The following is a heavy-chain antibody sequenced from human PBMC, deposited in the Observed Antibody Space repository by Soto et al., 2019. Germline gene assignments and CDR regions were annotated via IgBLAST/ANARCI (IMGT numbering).Heavy chain of an antibody. CDR2: IIPMLGIA. CDR3: ARERGTAMGADYYGMVV. Sequence: QVQLVQSGAEVKKPGSSVKVSCKASGGTFSSYTISWVRQAPGQGLEWMGRIIPMLGIANYAQKFQGRVTITEDKTTHTADMELRSLRSEDTAVDYCARERGTAMGADYYGMVVWGQGTTVTVSS. CDR1: GGTFSSYT. J-gene: IGHJ6*02. V-gene: IGHV1-69*08. D-gene: IGHD5-18*01.